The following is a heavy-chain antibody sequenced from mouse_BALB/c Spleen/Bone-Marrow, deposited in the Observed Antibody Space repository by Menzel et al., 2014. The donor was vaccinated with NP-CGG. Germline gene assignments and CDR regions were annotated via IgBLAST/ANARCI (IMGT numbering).Heavy chain of an antibody. V-gene: IGHV2-9*02. CDR1: GFSLTSYG. J-gene: IGHJ4*01. CDR3: AIYYDYDYAMDY. CDR2: IWAGGST. Sequence: VKLMESGPGLVAPPQSLSITCTVSGFSLTSYGVHWVRQPPGKGLGWLGVIWAGGSTNYNSALMSRLSISKDNSKGQVFLKMNSLQTDDTAMYYCAIYYDYDYAMDYWGQGTSVTVSS. D-gene: IGHD2-4*01.